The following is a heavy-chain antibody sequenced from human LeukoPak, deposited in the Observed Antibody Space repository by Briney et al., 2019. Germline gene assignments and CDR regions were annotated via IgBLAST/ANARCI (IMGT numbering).Heavy chain of an antibody. V-gene: IGHV1-2*06. CDR1: GYTFTGYY. D-gene: IGHD6-6*01. CDR3: ARARSSSYGKNWFDP. Sequence: ASVKVCCKASGYTFTGYYMHWVRQAPGQGLEWMGRINPNSGGTNYAQKFQGRVTMTRDTSISTAYMELSRLRSDDTAVYYCARARSSSYGKNWFDPWGQGTLVTVSS. J-gene: IGHJ5*02. CDR2: INPNSGGT.